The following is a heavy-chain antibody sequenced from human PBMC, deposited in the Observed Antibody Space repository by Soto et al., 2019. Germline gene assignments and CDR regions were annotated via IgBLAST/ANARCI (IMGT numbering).Heavy chain of an antibody. CDR3: ATGRDALGF. Sequence: QVHLVQSGAEVKKPGASVKASCKASGYTISDYPMHWVRQAPGQSLEWMGWINTGNGDTKYSQKCQGRVTITRDTSASTAYMELSGMRSEDAAVYYCATGRDALGFWGQGTMVTVSS. CDR2: INTGNGDT. V-gene: IGHV1-3*04. D-gene: IGHD1-26*01. J-gene: IGHJ3*01. CDR1: GYTISDYP.